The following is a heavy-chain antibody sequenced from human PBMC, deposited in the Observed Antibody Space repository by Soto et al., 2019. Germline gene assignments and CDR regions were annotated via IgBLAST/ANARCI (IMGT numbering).Heavy chain of an antibody. CDR1: GFTFSTYS. J-gene: IGHJ4*02. CDR3: ARTHSRGWNTFDN. D-gene: IGHD6-19*01. CDR2: ISFDGGSR. V-gene: IGHV3-30*04. Sequence: QVQLLESGGGVVQPGRSLRLSCAASGFTFSTYSMHWVRQAPGKALEWVALISFDGGSRYYPDSVEGLFTLSRDNSQNTLYLEMNSLRVEDTAVYYCARTHSRGWNTFDNWGPGTLVTVSS.